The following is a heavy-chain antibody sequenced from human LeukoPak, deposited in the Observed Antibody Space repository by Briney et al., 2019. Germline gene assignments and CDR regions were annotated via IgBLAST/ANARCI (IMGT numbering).Heavy chain of an antibody. Sequence: SETLSLTCTVSGGSISSYYWSWIREPPGKGLEWIGYIYYSGSTNYNPSLKSRVTISVDTSKNQFSLKLSSVTAADTAVYYCARVTMVRGAVWGQGTLVTVSS. V-gene: IGHV4-59*08. CDR2: IYYSGST. D-gene: IGHD3-10*01. CDR1: GGSISSYY. CDR3: ARVTMVRGAV. J-gene: IGHJ4*02.